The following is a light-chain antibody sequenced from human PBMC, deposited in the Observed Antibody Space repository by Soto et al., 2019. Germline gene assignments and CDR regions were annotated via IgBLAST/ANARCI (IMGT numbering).Light chain of an antibody. V-gene: IGKV1-39*01. CDR1: QSISSY. Sequence: DIPMTQSPSSLYASIGDRVTITCRASQSISSYLSWYQQKPGKAPKLLISAASTLRDGVPPRFSGSGSGTDFTLTISSLQPEDFAAYYCQKSYSSPRTFGQGTKVEIK. J-gene: IGKJ1*01. CDR3: QKSYSSPRT. CDR2: AAS.